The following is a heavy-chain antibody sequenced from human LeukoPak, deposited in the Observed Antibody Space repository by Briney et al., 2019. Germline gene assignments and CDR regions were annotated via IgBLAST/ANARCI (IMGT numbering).Heavy chain of an antibody. D-gene: IGHD2-15*01. CDR2: IYNSGST. V-gene: IGHV4-39*01. Sequence: PSETLSLTCTVSGGSISSSSYYWGWLRQPPGKGLEWIGSIYNSGSTYSNPSLNSRVTISVDTSKNQFSLKLSSVTAADTAVYYCARPGYCSGGSCLDGMDVWGQGTTVTVSS. CDR1: GGSISSSSYY. J-gene: IGHJ6*02. CDR3: ARPGYCSGGSCLDGMDV.